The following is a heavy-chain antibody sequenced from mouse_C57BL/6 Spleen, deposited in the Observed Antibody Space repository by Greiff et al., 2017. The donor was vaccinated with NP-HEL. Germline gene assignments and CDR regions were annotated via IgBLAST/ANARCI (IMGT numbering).Heavy chain of an antibody. CDR1: GYTFTDYN. Sequence: VQLKESGPELVKPGASVKMSCKASGYTFTDYNMHWVKQSHGKSLEWIGYINPNNGGTSYNQKFKGKATLTVNKSSSTAYMELRSLTSEDSAVYYCARSMGWLLRAWFAYWGQGTLVTVSA. CDR2: INPNNGGT. D-gene: IGHD2-3*01. V-gene: IGHV1-22*01. J-gene: IGHJ3*01. CDR3: ARSMGWLLRAWFAY.